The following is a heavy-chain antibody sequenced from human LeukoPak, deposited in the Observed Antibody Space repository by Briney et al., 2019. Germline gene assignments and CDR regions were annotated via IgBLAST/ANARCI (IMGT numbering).Heavy chain of an antibody. J-gene: IGHJ4*02. CDR3: AKGPYYYESSGYLLDY. CDR1: GFTFYDYA. D-gene: IGHD3-22*01. CDR2: ISWNSGSI. Sequence: GRSLRLSCAASGFTFYDYAMHWVRQAPGKGLEWVSGISWNSGSIGYAYSVKGRFTISRDNAKNSLYLQMNSLRAEDTALYYCAKGPYYYESSGYLLDYWGQGTRVTVSS. V-gene: IGHV3-9*01.